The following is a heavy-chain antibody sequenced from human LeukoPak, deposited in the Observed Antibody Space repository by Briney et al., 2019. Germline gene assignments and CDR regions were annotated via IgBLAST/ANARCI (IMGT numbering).Heavy chain of an antibody. CDR1: GGTFSSYA. Sequence: SVKASCKASGGTFSSYAISWVRQAPGQGLEWMGRIIPILGIANYAQKFQGRVTITADKSTSTAYMELSSLRSEDTAVYYCARDSLPYYDSSGYMENWFDPWGQGTLVTVSS. CDR2: IIPILGIA. D-gene: IGHD3-22*01. CDR3: ARDSLPYYDSSGYMENWFDP. J-gene: IGHJ5*02. V-gene: IGHV1-69*04.